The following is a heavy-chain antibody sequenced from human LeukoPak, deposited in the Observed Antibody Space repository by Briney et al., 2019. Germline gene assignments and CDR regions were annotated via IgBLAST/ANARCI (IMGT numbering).Heavy chain of an antibody. V-gene: IGHV1-18*04. D-gene: IGHD1-26*01. J-gene: IGHJ4*02. CDR3: ARDDRVVGATY. CDR2: VSAYNGNT. Sequence: ASVKVSCKASGYTFTSYYLHWVRQTPGQGLEWMGWVSAYNGNTNYAQNLQGRVTMATDTSTSTAYMELRSLRSDDTAVYYCARDDRVVGATYWGQGTLVTVSS. CDR1: GYTFTSYY.